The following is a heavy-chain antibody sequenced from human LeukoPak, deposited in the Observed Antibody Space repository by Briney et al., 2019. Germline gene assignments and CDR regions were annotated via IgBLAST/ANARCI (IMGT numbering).Heavy chain of an antibody. CDR1: GFTFSGSA. V-gene: IGHV3-73*01. CDR2: IRSKANSYAT. Sequence: GGSLRLSCTASGFTFSGSAMHWVRQASGKGLEWVGRIRSKANSYATVYAASVKGRFTISRDDSKNTAYLQMNSLKTEDTAVYYCTSGLSVRRSNNTPVDYWGQGTLVTVSS. CDR3: TSGLSVRRSNNTPVDY. J-gene: IGHJ4*02. D-gene: IGHD1-1*01.